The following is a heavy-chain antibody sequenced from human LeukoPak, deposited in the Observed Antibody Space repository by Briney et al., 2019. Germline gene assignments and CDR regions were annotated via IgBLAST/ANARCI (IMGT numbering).Heavy chain of an antibody. V-gene: IGHV4-61*02. J-gene: IGHJ4*02. D-gene: IGHD3-22*01. CDR2: IYTTGTT. Sequence: PSQTLSLTCTVSGASISNTNYYWNWIRQPAGKGLQWIGRIYTTGTTDYIPSLKRRLTISMDTSNNHFSLRLNSVTAADTAVYFCAREPPYYYDSSGYYPFDYWGQGTLVTVSS. CDR3: AREPPYYYDSSGYYPFDY. CDR1: GASISNTNYY.